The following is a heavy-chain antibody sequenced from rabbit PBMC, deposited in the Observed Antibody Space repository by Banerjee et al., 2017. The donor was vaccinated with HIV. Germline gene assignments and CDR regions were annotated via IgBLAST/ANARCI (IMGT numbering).Heavy chain of an antibody. CDR1: GFSFSSGYD. Sequence: QEQLVESGGGLVKPGASLTLTCTASGFSFSSGYDMCWVRQAPGKGLEWIACIYAGSSGGTYYGGWAKGRFTISKTSSTTVTLQMTSLTAADTATYFCARYPGTGYGNLWGPGTLVTVS. CDR3: ARYPGTGYGNL. D-gene: IGHD8-1*01. CDR2: IYAGSSGGT. J-gene: IGHJ4*01. V-gene: IGHV1S45*01.